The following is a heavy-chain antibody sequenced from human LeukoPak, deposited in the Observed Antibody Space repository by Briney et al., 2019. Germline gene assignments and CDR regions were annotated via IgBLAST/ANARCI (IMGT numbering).Heavy chain of an antibody. J-gene: IGHJ4*02. D-gene: IGHD3-9*01. V-gene: IGHV1-46*01. Sequence: ASVKVSCKASGYTFTSYYMHWVRQAPGQGLEWMGIINPSGASTSYAQKFQGRVTMTRDTSTSTVYMELSSLRSEDTAVYYCARGGGYDILTGYHYSHYFDYWGQGTLVTVSS. CDR1: GYTFTSYY. CDR3: ARGGGYDILTGYHYSHYFDY. CDR2: INPSGAST.